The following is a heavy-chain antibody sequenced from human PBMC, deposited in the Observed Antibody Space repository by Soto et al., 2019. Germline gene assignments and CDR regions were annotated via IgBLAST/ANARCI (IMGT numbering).Heavy chain of an antibody. J-gene: IGHJ4*02. CDR2: IIPIFGTA. CDR3: AGGGGREGY. V-gene: IGHV1-69*12. CDR1: GGTFSSYA. Sequence: QVQLVQSGAEVKKPGSSVKVSCKASGGTFSSYAISWVRQAPGQGLEWMGGIIPIFGTANYAQKFQGRVTITADESPRPTYMELSSMRSEETAVYYGAGGGGREGYWGQGTLVTVSS. D-gene: IGHD3-16*01.